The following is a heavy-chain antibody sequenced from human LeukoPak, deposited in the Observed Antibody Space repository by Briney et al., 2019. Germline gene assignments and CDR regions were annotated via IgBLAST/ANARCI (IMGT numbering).Heavy chain of an antibody. CDR3: AKDKTPYYDSSGYPDY. Sequence: GGSLRLSCAASGFTFDDYAMHWVRQAPGKGLEWVSGISWNSGSIGYADSVKGRFTTSRDNAKNSLYLQMNSLRAEDTALYYCAKDKTPYYDSSGYPDYWGQGTLVTVSS. J-gene: IGHJ4*02. CDR2: ISWNSGSI. D-gene: IGHD3-22*01. V-gene: IGHV3-9*01. CDR1: GFTFDDYA.